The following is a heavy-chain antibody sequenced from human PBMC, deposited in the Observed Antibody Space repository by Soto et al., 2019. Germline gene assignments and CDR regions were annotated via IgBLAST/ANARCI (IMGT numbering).Heavy chain of an antibody. CDR2: IVVGSGKT. CDR3: AGRYCSGGSCYNYYGMDV. Sequence: GASVKVSCKSSGFTFSSSAVQWVRQARGRRLEWIGWIVVGSGKTNYAQKFQERVTITRDMSTSTAYMELSSLRSEDTAVYYCAGRYCSGGSCYNYYGMDVWGQGTTVTVSS. J-gene: IGHJ6*02. CDR1: GFTFSSSA. V-gene: IGHV1-58*01. D-gene: IGHD2-15*01.